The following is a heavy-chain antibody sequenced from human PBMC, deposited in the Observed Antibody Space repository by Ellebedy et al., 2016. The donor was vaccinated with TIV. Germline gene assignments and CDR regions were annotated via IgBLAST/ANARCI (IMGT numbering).Heavy chain of an antibody. J-gene: IGHJ4*02. CDR2: IYYGGNT. CDR3: SRGGPLGDYYDTDGHPLYATPIDY. D-gene: IGHD3-22*01. Sequence: SETLSLTCTVSGGSISSSPYYWGWVRQPPGKGLEWIGTIYYGGNTYYNPYLKSRLTISVDTSKNQFSLKLNSVTAADTAVYYCSRGGPLGDYYDTDGHPLYATPIDYWGQGTLVTVSS. CDR1: GGSISSSPYY. V-gene: IGHV4-39*01.